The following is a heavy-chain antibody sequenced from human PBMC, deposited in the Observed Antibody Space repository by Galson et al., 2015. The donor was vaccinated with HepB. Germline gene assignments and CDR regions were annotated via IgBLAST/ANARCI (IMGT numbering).Heavy chain of an antibody. CDR3: ATGDSRGLLVSWFDP. CDR2: FDPEDGET. CDR1: GYTLTELS. Sequence: SVKVSCKVSGYTLTELSMHWVRQAPGKGLEWMGGFDPEDGETIYAQKFQGRVTMTEDTSTDTAYMELSSLRSEDTAVYYCATGDSRGLLVSWFDPWGQGTLVTVSS. V-gene: IGHV1-24*01. J-gene: IGHJ5*02. D-gene: IGHD3-22*01.